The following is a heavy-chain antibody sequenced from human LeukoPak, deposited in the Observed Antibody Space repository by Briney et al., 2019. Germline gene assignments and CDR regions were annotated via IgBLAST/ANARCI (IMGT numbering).Heavy chain of an antibody. J-gene: IGHJ4*02. D-gene: IGHD2-21*02. V-gene: IGHV4-61*09. CDR2: IYTTGST. Sequence: PSETLSLTCTVSGGSISSGSYYWSWIRQPAGKGLEWIGHIYTTGSTNYNPSLKSRVTISVDTSKNQFSLKLSSVTATDTAVYCCARETPIMTAKLFDYWGQGTLVTVSS. CDR3: ARETPIMTAKLFDY. CDR1: GGSISSGSYY.